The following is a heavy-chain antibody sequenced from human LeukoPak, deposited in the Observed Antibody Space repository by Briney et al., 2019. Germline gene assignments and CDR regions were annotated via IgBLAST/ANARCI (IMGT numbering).Heavy chain of an antibody. CDR3: RGYGYGLDY. Sequence: GGSLRLSCAASGFTFSSYEMNWVRQAPGKGLEWASYISSSGSTIYYADSVKGRFTISRDNAKNSLYLQMNSLRAEDTAVYYCRGYGYGLDYWGQGTLVTVSS. J-gene: IGHJ4*02. V-gene: IGHV3-48*03. CDR1: GFTFSSYE. D-gene: IGHD5-18*01. CDR2: ISSSGSTI.